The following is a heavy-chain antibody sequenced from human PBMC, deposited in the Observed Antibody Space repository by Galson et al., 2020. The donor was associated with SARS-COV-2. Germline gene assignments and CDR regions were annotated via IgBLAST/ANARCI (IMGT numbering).Heavy chain of an antibody. Sequence: SETLSLTCTVSGGSISSYYWSWIRQPPGKGLEWIGYIYYSGRTNYNPSLKSRVTISVDTSKNQFSLKLSSVTAADTAVYYCARHQKSTIFGVIIILGAFDIWGQGTMVTVSS. CDR2: IYYSGRT. J-gene: IGHJ3*02. CDR1: GGSISSYY. D-gene: IGHD3-3*01. V-gene: IGHV4-59*08. CDR3: ARHQKSTIFGVIIILGAFDI.